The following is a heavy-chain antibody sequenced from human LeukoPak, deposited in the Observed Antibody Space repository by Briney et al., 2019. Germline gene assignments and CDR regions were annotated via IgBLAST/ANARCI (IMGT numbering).Heavy chain of an antibody. Sequence: ASVKVSCKASGYTFTSYDINWVRQATGQGLEWMGWMNPNSGNTGYAQKFQGRVTMTRNTSISTAYMELSSLRSEDTAVYYCARGPSAIVVVPAAPASTLYYYYYGMDVWGQGTTVTASS. CDR1: GYTFTSYD. D-gene: IGHD2-2*01. CDR3: ARGPSAIVVVPAAPASTLYYYYYGMDV. CDR2: MNPNSGNT. J-gene: IGHJ6*02. V-gene: IGHV1-8*01.